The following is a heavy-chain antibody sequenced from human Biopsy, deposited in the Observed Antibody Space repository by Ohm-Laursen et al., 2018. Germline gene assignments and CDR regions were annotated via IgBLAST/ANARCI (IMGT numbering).Heavy chain of an antibody. CDR1: GFTFSNYS. V-gene: IGHV3-48*01. CDR2: ISRSSSTI. Sequence: SLRLSCAASGFTFSNYSMNWIRQAPGKGLEWVSYISRSSSTIYYADSVKGRFTISRDHANNSLYLQMNSLRAEDTAVYYCARDRCNYAQTAISAADYWGQGTLVTVSS. J-gene: IGHJ4*02. D-gene: IGHD6-13*01. CDR3: ARDRCNYAQTAISAADY.